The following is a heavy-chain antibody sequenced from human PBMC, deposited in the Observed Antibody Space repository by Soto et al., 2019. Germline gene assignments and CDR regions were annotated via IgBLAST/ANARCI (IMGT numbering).Heavy chain of an antibody. Sequence: PGGSLRLSCTASGFTFGDYAMSWFRQAPGKGLEWVGFIRSKAYGGTTEYAASVKGRFTISRDDSKSIAYLQMNSLKTEDTAVYYCTRDPVPPFYDILTGYFPPLDYWGQGTLVTVSS. CDR1: GFTFGDYA. V-gene: IGHV3-49*03. D-gene: IGHD3-9*01. CDR2: IRSKAYGGTT. CDR3: TRDPVPPFYDILTGYFPPLDY. J-gene: IGHJ4*02.